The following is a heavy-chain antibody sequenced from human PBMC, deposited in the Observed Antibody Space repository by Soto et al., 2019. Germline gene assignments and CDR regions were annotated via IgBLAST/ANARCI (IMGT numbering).Heavy chain of an antibody. D-gene: IGHD3-3*01. CDR3: ASLVGYDFCSGYPYYGMDV. V-gene: IGHV4-4*02. J-gene: IGHJ6*02. CDR2: IYHRGST. Sequence: QVQLQESGPGLVKPSGTLSLTCAVSGVSISSSNWWSWVRQPPGKGLEWIGEIYHRGSTNYNPSLKSRVTISVDKSKNQCSLERSSVTAAATAVYYWASLVGYDFCSGYPYYGMDVWGQGTTVTVSS. CDR1: GVSISSSNW.